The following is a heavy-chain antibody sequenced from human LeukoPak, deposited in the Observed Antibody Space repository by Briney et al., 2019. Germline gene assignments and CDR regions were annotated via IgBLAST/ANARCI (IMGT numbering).Heavy chain of an antibody. CDR3: ARTPTVTTFTTRLYYFDY. Sequence: ASEALSLTCAVYGGSFSGYYWSWIRQPPGKGLEWIGEINHSGSTNYNPSLKSRVTISVDTSKNQFSLKLSSVTAADTAVYYCARTPTVTTFTTRLYYFDYWGQGTLVTVPS. CDR1: GGSFSGYY. V-gene: IGHV4-34*01. J-gene: IGHJ4*02. CDR2: INHSGST. D-gene: IGHD4-17*01.